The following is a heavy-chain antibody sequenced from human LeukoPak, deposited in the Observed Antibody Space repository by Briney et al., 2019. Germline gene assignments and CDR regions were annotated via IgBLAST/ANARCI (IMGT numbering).Heavy chain of an antibody. Sequence: SETLSLTCAVYGGSFSGYYWSWIRQPPGKGLEWIGEINHSGSTNYNPSLKSRVTISVDTSKNQFSLKLSSVTAADTAVYYCAKDAQRLRFYEYYYYYMDVWGKGTTVTVSS. D-gene: IGHD5-12*01. V-gene: IGHV4-34*01. CDR3: AKDAQRLRFYEYYYYYMDV. CDR2: INHSGST. CDR1: GGSFSGYY. J-gene: IGHJ6*03.